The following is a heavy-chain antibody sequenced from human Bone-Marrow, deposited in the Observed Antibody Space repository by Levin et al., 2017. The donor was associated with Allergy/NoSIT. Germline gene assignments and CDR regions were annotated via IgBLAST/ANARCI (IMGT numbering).Heavy chain of an antibody. Sequence: GGSLRLSCAASGFTFSSYAMSWVRQAPGKGLEWVSGISGSGGSTYYADSVKGRFTISRDNSKNTLFLQMNSLRAEDTAVYYCAKLIEYSSGWYDYWGQGTLVTVSS. D-gene: IGHD6-19*01. CDR3: AKLIEYSSGWYDY. CDR2: ISGSGGST. V-gene: IGHV3-23*01. J-gene: IGHJ4*02. CDR1: GFTFSSYA.